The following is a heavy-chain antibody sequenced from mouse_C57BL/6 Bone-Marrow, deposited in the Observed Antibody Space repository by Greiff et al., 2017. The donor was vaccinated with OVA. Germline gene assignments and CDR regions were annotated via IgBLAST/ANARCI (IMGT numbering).Heavy chain of an antibody. CDR3: ARGWNPLAY. CDR2: IDPSDSYT. Sequence: QVQLQQPGAELVKPGASVKLSCKASGYTFTSYWMQWVKQRPGQGLEWIGEIDPSDSYTNYNQKFKGKATLTVDTSSSTAYMQLSSLTSEDSAVYYCARGWNPLAYWGQGTLVTVSA. D-gene: IGHD1-1*02. CDR1: GYTFTSYW. V-gene: IGHV1-50*01. J-gene: IGHJ3*01.